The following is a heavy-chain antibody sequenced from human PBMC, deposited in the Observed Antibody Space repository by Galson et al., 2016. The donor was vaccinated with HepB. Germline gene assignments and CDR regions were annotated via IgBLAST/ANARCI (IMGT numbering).Heavy chain of an antibody. J-gene: IGHJ4*02. CDR1: GFTFSSYA. Sequence: SLRLSCAASGFTFSSYAMDWVRQAPRKGLVWVSRINSDGSSTSYADSVKGRFAISRDNSNNTLYVQMSSLRGEDTAIYYCAKVTTVSTSLSNYAMDVWGQGTLVTVSS. CDR3: AKVTTVSTSLSNYAMDV. CDR2: INSDGSST. V-gene: IGHV3-74*01. D-gene: IGHD4-17*01.